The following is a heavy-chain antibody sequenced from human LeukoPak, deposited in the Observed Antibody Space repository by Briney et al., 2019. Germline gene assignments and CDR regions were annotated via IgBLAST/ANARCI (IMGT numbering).Heavy chain of an antibody. CDR3: TTGGCSSTSCYYYYYYYMDV. D-gene: IGHD2-2*01. V-gene: IGHV3-15*01. Sequence: GGSLRLSCAASGFTFSNAWMSWVRQAPGKGLEWVGRIKSKTDGGTTDYAAPVKGRFTISRDDSKNTLYLQMNSLKTEDTAVYYCTTGGCSSTSCYYYYYYYMDVWGKGTTVTVSS. J-gene: IGHJ6*03. CDR2: IKSKTDGGTT. CDR1: GFTFSNAW.